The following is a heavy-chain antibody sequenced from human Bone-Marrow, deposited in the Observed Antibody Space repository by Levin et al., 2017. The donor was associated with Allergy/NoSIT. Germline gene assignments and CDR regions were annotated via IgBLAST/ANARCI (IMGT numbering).Heavy chain of an antibody. CDR3: ARGIMITFGGVIAHFDY. CDR1: GFTFSSYA. V-gene: IGHV3-30-3*01. D-gene: IGHD3-16*02. CDR2: ISYDGSNK. Sequence: LSLTCAASGFTFSSYAMHWVRQAPGKGLEWVAVISYDGSNKYYADSVKGRFTISRDNSKNTLYLQMNSLRAEDTAVYYCARGIMITFGGVIAHFDYWGQGTLVTVSS. J-gene: IGHJ4*02.